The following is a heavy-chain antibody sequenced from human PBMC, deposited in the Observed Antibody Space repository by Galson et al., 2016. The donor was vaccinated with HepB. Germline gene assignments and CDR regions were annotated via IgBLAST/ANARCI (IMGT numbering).Heavy chain of an antibody. J-gene: IGHJ4*02. V-gene: IGHV3-66*02. Sequence: SLRLSCAVSGFTVSDNYMSWVRQAPGKGLEWVSSLYTRGLTYYAASVRGRFTISRDTSKNTLSLQMKSLRPEDTAVYYCTRGWTNAEYGDSGQRPPRPLWGQGTLVSVSS. CDR2: LYTRGLT. CDR3: TRGWTNAEYGDSGQRPPRPL. CDR1: GFTVSDNY. D-gene: IGHD4-17*01.